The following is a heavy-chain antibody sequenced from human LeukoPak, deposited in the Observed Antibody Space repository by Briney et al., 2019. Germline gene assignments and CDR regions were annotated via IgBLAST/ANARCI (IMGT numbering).Heavy chain of an antibody. CDR1: GYTFTSYY. D-gene: IGHD2-2*01. Sequence: ASVKVSCKASGYTFTSYYMHWVQQAPGQGLEWMGIINPSGGSTSYAQKFQGRVTMTRDTSTSTVYMELSSLRSEDTAVYYCASSSDIVVVPAAIGYWGQGTLVTVSS. CDR2: INPSGGST. V-gene: IGHV1-46*03. J-gene: IGHJ4*02. CDR3: ASSSDIVVVPAAIGY.